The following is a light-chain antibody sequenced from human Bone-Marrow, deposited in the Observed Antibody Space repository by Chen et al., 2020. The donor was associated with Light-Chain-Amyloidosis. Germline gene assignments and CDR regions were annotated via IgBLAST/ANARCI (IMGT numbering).Light chain of an antibody. CDR2: GSS. CDR3: QQYGTSPLT. V-gene: IGKV3-20*01. CDR1: QTISSNY. J-gene: IGKJ4*01. Sequence: EIVLTQSPGTLSLSPGEGANLSCRASQTISSNYLTWYQQKFGQAPRLLIYGSSSRATGIPDRFTGSGSGTDVTLTINRLEPEDCAMYYCQQYGTSPLTFGGGTKVEIK.